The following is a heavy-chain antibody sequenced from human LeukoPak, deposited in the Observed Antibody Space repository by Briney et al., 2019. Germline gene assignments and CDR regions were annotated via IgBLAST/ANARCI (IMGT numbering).Heavy chain of an antibody. CDR3: ARSYCSSTSCYNAFDI. CDR2: IYPSGST. CDR1: GGSITYYF. D-gene: IGHD2-2*02. V-gene: IGHV4-4*07. Sequence: SETLSLTCTVSGGSITYYFWSWTRQPAGKGLEWIGQIYPSGSTNYNSSLKGRVTMSVDKSKNQFSLRLTPVTAADTAVYYCARSYCSSTSCYNAFDIWGQGTMVTVSS. J-gene: IGHJ3*02.